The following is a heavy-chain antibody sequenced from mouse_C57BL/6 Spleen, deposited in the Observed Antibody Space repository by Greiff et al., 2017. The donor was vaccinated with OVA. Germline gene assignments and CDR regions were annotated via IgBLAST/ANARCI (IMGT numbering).Heavy chain of an antibody. D-gene: IGHD2-4*01. CDR3: AREGDYGGYAMDY. Sequence: EESGPGLVKPSQSLSLTCSVTGYSITSGYYWNWIRQFPGNKLEWMGYISYDGSNNYNPSLKNRISITLDTSKNQFFLKLNSVTTEDTATYYCAREGDYGGYAMDYWGQGTSVTVSS. CDR1: GYSITSGYY. CDR2: ISYDGSN. J-gene: IGHJ4*01. V-gene: IGHV3-6*01.